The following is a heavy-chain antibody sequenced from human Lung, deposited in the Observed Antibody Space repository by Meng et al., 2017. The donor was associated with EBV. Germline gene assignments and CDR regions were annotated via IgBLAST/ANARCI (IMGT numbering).Heavy chain of an antibody. Sequence: QVQLQESGPGLVKPSQTLSLTCTVSGGSVSSGGYYWTWIRQHPGKGLEWFGHIYYSGSTFYNPSLKRRVIISIDTSKNQFSLNLRSVTAADTAVYYCARGQKGYFDLWGRGTLVTASS. J-gene: IGHJ2*01. CDR2: IYYSGST. CDR1: GGSVSSGGYY. CDR3: ARGQKGYFDL. V-gene: IGHV4-31*03.